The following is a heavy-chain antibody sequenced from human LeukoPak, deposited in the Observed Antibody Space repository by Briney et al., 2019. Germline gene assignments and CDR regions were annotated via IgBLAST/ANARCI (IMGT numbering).Heavy chain of an antibody. CDR1: GYTFTGYY. CDR2: INPNSGGT. J-gene: IGHJ5*02. V-gene: IGHV1-2*04. CDR3: ARDPNRYCSGGSCSYNWFDP. Sequence: SVKVSCKASGYTFTGYYMHWVRQAPGQGLEWMGWINPNSGGTNYAQKFQGWVTMTRDTSISTAYMELSRLRSDDTAVYYCARDPNRYCSGGSCSYNWFDPWGQGTLVTVSS. D-gene: IGHD2-15*01.